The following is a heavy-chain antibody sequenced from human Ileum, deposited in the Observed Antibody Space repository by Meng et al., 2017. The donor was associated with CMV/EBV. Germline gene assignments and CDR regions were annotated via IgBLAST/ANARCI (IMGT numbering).Heavy chain of an antibody. CDR3: ARVGGYCSSTSCYSVRPRGWFDP. V-gene: IGHV4-34*01. CDR1: GYY. Sequence: GYYWSWIRQPPGKGLEWIGEINHSGSTNYNPSLKSRATISVDTSKTQFSLKLSSVTAADTAVYYCARVGGYCSSTSCYSVRPRGWFDPWGQGTLVTVSS. CDR2: INHSGST. J-gene: IGHJ5*02. D-gene: IGHD2-2*01.